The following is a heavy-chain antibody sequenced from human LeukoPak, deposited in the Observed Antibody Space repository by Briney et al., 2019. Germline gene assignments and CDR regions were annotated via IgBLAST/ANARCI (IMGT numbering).Heavy chain of an antibody. CDR2: ISSGSSHI. D-gene: IGHD2-2*01. V-gene: IGHV3-21*01. CDR3: ASPRRYCSSTSCYRTLMD. CDR1: GFTFSSYS. Sequence: GGSLRLSCVASGFTFSSYSMNWVRQAPGKGLEWVSSISSGSSHIYYADSLRGRFTISRDNAKNSLYLQMNSLRAEDTAVYYCASPRRYCSSTSCYRTLMDWGQGTLVTVSS. J-gene: IGHJ4*02.